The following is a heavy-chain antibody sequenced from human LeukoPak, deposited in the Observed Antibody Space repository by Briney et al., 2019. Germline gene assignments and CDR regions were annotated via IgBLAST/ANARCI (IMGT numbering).Heavy chain of an antibody. V-gene: IGHV3-30*02. J-gene: IGHJ5*01. CDR1: GFTFSSYW. D-gene: IGHD3-10*01. CDR3: AKHDPITLVRGVTNWFDS. Sequence: PGGSLRLSCAASGFTFSSYWMHWVRQAPGKGLEWVAFIWYDGSNKYYADSVKGRFTISRDNSKNTLYVQMNSLRAEDTAVYYCAKHDPITLVRGVTNWFDSWGQGTLVTVSS. CDR2: IWYDGSNK.